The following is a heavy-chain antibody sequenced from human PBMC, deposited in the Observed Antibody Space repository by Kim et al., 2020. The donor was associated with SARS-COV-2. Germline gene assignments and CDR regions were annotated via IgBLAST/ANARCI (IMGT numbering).Heavy chain of an antibody. D-gene: IGHD2-2*02. CDR3: ARDPGIVVVPAAIPIYYYYYGMDV. Sequence: ASVKVSCKASGYTFTSYYMHWVRQAPGQGLEWMGIINPSGGSTSYAQKFQGRVTMTRDTSTSTVYMELSSLRSEDTAVYYCARDPGIVVVPAAIPIYYYYYGMDVWGQGTTVTVSS. CDR1: GYTFTSYY. V-gene: IGHV1-46*01. CDR2: INPSGGST. J-gene: IGHJ6*02.